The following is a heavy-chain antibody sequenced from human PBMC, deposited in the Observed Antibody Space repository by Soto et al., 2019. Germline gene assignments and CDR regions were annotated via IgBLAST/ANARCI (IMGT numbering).Heavy chain of an antibody. J-gene: IGHJ6*02. CDR2: IYHSGST. D-gene: IGHD1-26*01. CDR3: ARVSGSYYYGMDV. V-gene: IGHV4-4*02. CDR1: GGSISSSNW. Sequence: QVQLQESGPGLVKPSGTLSLTCAVSGGSISSSNWWSWVRQPPGKGLEWIGEIYHSGSTNYNPSLKSRGTISVEKSKNQFSLKLSSVTAADTAVYYCARVSGSYYYGMDVWGQGTTVTVSS.